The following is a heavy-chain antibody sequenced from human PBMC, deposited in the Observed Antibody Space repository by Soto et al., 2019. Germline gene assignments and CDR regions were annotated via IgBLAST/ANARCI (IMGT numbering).Heavy chain of an antibody. CDR2: ISGSGGST. Sequence: EVQLLESGGGLVQPGGSLRLSCAASGFTFSSYAMSWVRQAPGKGLEWVSTISGSGGSTYYADSGKGRFTISRDNSKNTLYLQMNSLRAEDTAVYYCARVGTIRCFDYWCQGTLVTVSS. V-gene: IGHV3-23*01. CDR3: ARVGTIRCFDY. D-gene: IGHD1-26*01. J-gene: IGHJ4*02. CDR1: GFTFSSYA.